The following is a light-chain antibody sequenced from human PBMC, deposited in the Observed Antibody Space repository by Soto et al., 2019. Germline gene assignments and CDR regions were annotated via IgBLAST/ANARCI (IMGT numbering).Light chain of an antibody. CDR3: QQLNGYPIT. CDR2: AAS. J-gene: IGKJ5*01. V-gene: IGKV1-5*01. Sequence: DIQKTQSPSTLSASVGDRVTITCRASQSISGSLAWYQQKPGQAPKLLIYAASTLQSGVPSRFSGSGSATDFTLTISSLQPEDFATYYCQQLNGYPITFGQGTRLEIK. CDR1: QSISGS.